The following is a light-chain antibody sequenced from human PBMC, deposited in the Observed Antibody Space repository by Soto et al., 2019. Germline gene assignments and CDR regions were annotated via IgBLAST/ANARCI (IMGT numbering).Light chain of an antibody. CDR3: SSYRSSSLYV. CDR1: SSDVGGYNY. V-gene: IGLV2-14*01. Sequence: QSALTQPASVSGSPGQSITISCTGTSSDVGGYNYVSWYQQRPGKAPKLMIYEVSNRPSGVANRFSGSTSGNTASLTISGLQTEDEADYYCSSYRSSSLYVFGSGTKVTVL. CDR2: EVS. J-gene: IGLJ1*01.